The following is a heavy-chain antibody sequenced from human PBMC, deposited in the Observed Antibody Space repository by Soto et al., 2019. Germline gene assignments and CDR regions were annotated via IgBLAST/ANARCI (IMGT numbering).Heavy chain of an antibody. CDR2: ISRDGSDT. V-gene: IGHV3-74*01. CDR3: AREELTY. D-gene: IGHD1-7*01. Sequence: EVQLVESGGGLVQPGGSLRLSCVASEFTFSSYWMHWVRQAPGKGLVWVSRISRDGSDTRYADYVKGRFTISRDNAKNTLYLQMNSLTAEDTAVYYCAREELTYWGQGTLVTVSS. J-gene: IGHJ4*02. CDR1: EFTFSSYW.